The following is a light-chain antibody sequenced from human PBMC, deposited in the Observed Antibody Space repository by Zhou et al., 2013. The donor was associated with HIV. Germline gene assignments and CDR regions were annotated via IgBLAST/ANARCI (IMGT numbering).Light chain of an antibody. CDR3: MQGTQFPNT. J-gene: IGKJ2*01. Sequence: DIVMTQTPLSLPVTPGEPASISCRSSQSLLDSDDGNTYLDWYLQKPGQSPQLLIYTVSYRASGVPDRFSGSGSGTDFTLKISRVEAEDVGVYYCMQGTQFPNTFGQGTKLEIK. CDR1: QSLLDSDDGNTY. V-gene: IGKV2-40*01. CDR2: TVS.